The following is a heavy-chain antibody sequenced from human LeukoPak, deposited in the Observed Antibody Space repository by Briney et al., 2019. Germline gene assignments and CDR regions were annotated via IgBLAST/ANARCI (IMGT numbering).Heavy chain of an antibody. Sequence: PGESLKISCKGYGYSFTSYWISWVRQMPGKGLEWMGRIDPSDSYTNYSPSFQGHVTISADKSISTAYLQWSSLKASDTAMYYCAGAGIAVAGNAEYFQHWGQGTMVTVSS. J-gene: IGHJ1*01. D-gene: IGHD6-19*01. CDR3: AGAGIAVAGNAEYFQH. CDR1: GYSFTSYW. CDR2: IDPSDSYT. V-gene: IGHV5-10-1*01.